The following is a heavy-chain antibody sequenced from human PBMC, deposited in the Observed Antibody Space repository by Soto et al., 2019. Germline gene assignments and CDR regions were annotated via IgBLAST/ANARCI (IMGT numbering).Heavy chain of an antibody. J-gene: IGHJ4*02. CDR1: GFTFSSYG. CDR3: AKDRGYSSGWIENYFDY. CDR2: ISYDGSNK. Sequence: HPVGSLRLSCAASGFTFSSYGMHWVRQAPGKGLEWVAVISYDGSNKYYADSVKGRFTISRDNSKNTLYLQMNSLRAEDTAVYYCAKDRGYSSGWIENYFDYWGQGTLVTVSS. D-gene: IGHD6-19*01. V-gene: IGHV3-30*18.